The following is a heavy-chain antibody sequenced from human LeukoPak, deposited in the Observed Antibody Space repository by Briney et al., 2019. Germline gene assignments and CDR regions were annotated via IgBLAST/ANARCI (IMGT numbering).Heavy chain of an antibody. D-gene: IGHD2-15*01. CDR2: ISWNSGSI. CDR1: GFTFDDYA. Sequence: SLRLSCAASGFTFDDYAMHWVRQARGEGLEWVSGISWNSGSIGHADSVKGRFTISRDNAKNSLYLQMNSLRDEDTALYYCAKEGPLGYCSGGSCYRYGMDVWGQGTTVTVSS. V-gene: IGHV3-9*01. CDR3: AKEGPLGYCSGGSCYRYGMDV. J-gene: IGHJ6*02.